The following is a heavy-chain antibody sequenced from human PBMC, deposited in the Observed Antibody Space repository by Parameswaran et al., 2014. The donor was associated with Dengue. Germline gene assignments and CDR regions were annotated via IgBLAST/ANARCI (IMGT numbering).Heavy chain of an antibody. CDR2: INTNTGNP. CDR3: ARDMVAAATAVLYYYYGMDV. V-gene: IGHV7-4-1*02. D-gene: IGHD6-13*01. Sequence: WVRQAPGQGLEWMGWINTNTGNPTYAQGFTGRFVFSLDTSVSTAYLQISSLKAEDTAVYYCARDMVAAATAVLYYYYGMDVWGQGTTVTVSS. J-gene: IGHJ6*02.